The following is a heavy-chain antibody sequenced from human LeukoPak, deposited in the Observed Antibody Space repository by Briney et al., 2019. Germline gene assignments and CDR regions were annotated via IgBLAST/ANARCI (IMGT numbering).Heavy chain of an antibody. J-gene: IGHJ6*04. CDR3: ARDLIEYGSGSYYTDYYYYYGMDV. V-gene: IGHV6-1*01. CDR2: TYYRSKWYN. CDR1: GDSVSSNSAA. D-gene: IGHD3-10*01. Sequence: SQTLSLTCAISGDSVSSNSAAWNWIRQSPSRGLEWLGRTYYRSKWYNDYAVSVKSRITINPDTSKNQFSLQLNSVTPEATAVYYCARDLIEYGSGSYYTDYYYYYGMDVWGKGTTVTVSS.